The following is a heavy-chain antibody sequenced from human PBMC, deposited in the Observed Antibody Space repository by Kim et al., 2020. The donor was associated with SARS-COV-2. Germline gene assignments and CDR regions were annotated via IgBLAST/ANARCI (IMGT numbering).Heavy chain of an antibody. Sequence: GGSLRLSCAASGFTFSNAWMSWVRQAPGKGLEWVGRIKSKTDGGTTDYAAPVKGRFTISRDDSKNTLYLQMNSLKTEDTAVYYCTTDPGGEEAITPMGAFDIWGQGTMVTVSS. CDR1: GFTFSNAW. CDR2: IKSKTDGGTT. J-gene: IGHJ3*02. D-gene: IGHD3-10*01. V-gene: IGHV3-15*01. CDR3: TTDPGGEEAITPMGAFDI.